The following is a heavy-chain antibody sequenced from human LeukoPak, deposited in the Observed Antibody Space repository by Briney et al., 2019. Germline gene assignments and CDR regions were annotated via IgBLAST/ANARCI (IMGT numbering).Heavy chain of an antibody. CDR2: IIPIFGTA. J-gene: IGHJ4*02. CDR3: ASGPTNYSSSRLVV. CDR1: GGTFSSYA. V-gene: IGHV1-69*05. Sequence: EASVKVSCKASGGTFSSYAISWVRQAPGQGLEWMGGIIPIFGTANYAQKFQGRVTITTDESTSTAYMELSSLRSEDTAVYYCASGPTNYSSSRLVVWGQGTLVTVSS. D-gene: IGHD6-6*01.